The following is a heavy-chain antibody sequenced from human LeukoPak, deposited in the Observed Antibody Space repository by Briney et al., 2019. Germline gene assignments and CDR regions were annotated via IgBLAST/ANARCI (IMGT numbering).Heavy chain of an antibody. J-gene: IGHJ4*02. CDR2: IYSGGST. V-gene: IGHV3-53*01. CDR3: ARVVISSGWYKSPTHYFGY. CDR1: GFTVSSNY. D-gene: IGHD6-19*01. Sequence: PGGSLRLSCAASGFTVSSNYMSWVRQAPGKGLEWVSLIYSGGSTYYADSVKGRFTISRDNSKNTLYLQMNSLRAEDTAVYYCARVVISSGWYKSPTHYFGYWGQGTLVTVSS.